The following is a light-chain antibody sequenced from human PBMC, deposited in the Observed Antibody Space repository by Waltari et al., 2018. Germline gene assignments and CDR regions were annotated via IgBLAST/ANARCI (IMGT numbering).Light chain of an antibody. CDR3: QQRRNWPPLT. V-gene: IGKV3-11*01. CDR2: DAS. Sequence: ETLLTQSPATLSLSPGERATLSCRASEDVSIYLAWYQQKPGQAPRLLIYDASNRATGIPARFSGSGSGTDFTLTISSLEPEDFALYYCQQRRNWPPLTFGGGTKVE. J-gene: IGKJ4*01. CDR1: EDVSIY.